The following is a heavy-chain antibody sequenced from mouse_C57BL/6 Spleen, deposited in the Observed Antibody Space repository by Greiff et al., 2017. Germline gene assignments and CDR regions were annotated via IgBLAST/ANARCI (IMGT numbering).Heavy chain of an antibody. J-gene: IGHJ3*01. D-gene: IGHD1-1*01. CDR3: ARWANYGRWFAY. Sequence: VQLQESGAELVKPGASVKISCKASGYAFSSYWMNWVKQRPGKGLEWIGQIYPGDGDTKYNGKFKGKATLTADKSSSTAYMQLSSLTSEDSAVYFCARWANYGRWFAYWGQGTLVTVSA. CDR2: IYPGDGDT. V-gene: IGHV1-80*01. CDR1: GYAFSSYW.